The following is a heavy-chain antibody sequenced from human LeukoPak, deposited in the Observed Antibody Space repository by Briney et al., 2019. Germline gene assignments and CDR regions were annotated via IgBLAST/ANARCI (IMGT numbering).Heavy chain of an antibody. V-gene: IGHV3-13*01. D-gene: IGHD3-22*01. CDR3: ARAAYYYDSSQGAFDI. Sequence: GGSLRLSCAASGFTFSSYDMHWVRQATGKGLEWVSAIGTAGDTYYPGSVKGRFTISRENAKNSLYLQMNSLRAGDTAVYYCARAAYYYDSSQGAFDIWGQGTMVTVSS. CDR2: IGTAGDT. J-gene: IGHJ3*02. CDR1: GFTFSSYD.